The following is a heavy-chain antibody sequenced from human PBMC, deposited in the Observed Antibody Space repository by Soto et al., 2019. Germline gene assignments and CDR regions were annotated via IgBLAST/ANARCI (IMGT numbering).Heavy chain of an antibody. CDR2: IYYSGST. D-gene: IGHD3-3*01. V-gene: IGHV4-59*01. CDR1: GGSISSYY. CDR3: ARDRSDFWSGYSHYYGMDV. J-gene: IGHJ6*02. Sequence: SETLSLTCTVSGGSISSYYWSWIRQPPGKGLEWIGYIYYSGSTNYNPSLKSRVTISVNTSKNQLSLKLSSVTAADTAVYYCARDRSDFWSGYSHYYGMDVWGQGTTVTVSS.